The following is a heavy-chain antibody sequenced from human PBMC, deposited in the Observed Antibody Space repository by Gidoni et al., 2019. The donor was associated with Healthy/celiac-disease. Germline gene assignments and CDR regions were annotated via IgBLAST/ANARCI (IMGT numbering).Heavy chain of an antibody. V-gene: IGHV1-69-2*01. Sequence: EVQLVQSGAEVKKPGATEKISCKVSGYTFTDYYMHCVQQAPGNGLKWMGLVDTEDGETIYAEKFQGRVTITADTSTDTAYMELSSLRSEDTAVYYCATADGNSENAAFDIWGQGTMVTVSS. CDR2: VDTEDGET. D-gene: IGHD4-4*01. J-gene: IGHJ3*02. CDR3: ATADGNSENAAFDI. CDR1: GYTFTDYY.